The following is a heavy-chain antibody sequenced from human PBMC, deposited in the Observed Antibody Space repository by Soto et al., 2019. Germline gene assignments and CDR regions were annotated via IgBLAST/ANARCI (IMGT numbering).Heavy chain of an antibody. Sequence: XETLSLTCTFSVGSISSSSYYCGWIRQPPGKGLEWIGSIYYSGSTYYNPSLKSRVTISVDTSKNQFSLKLRSVTAADTAVYYCERIRVAADYIDYWGQGTLVTVXS. CDR2: IYYSGST. V-gene: IGHV4-39*01. CDR1: VGSISSSSYY. CDR3: ERIRVAADYIDY. D-gene: IGHD6-13*01. J-gene: IGHJ4*02.